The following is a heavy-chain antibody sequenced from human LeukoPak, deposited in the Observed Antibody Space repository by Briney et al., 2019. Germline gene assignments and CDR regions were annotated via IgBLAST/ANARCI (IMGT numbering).Heavy chain of an antibody. CDR1: GFTFSDYY. J-gene: IGHJ6*03. V-gene: IGHV3-11*01. CDR3: ARKGDGYDDYYMDV. D-gene: IGHD5-24*01. CDR2: ISSSGSTI. Sequence: GGSLRLSCAASGFTFSDYYMSWIRQAPGKGLEGVSYISSSGSTIYYADSVKGRFTISRDNAKNSLYLQMNSLRAEDTALYYCARKGDGYDDYYMDVWGKGTTVTVSS.